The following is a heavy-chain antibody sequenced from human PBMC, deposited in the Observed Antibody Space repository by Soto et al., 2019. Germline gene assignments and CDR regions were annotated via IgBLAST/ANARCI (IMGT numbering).Heavy chain of an antibody. CDR1: SASLGDHY. CDR2: VHPSGST. D-gene: IGHD5-18*01. Sequence: PSETLSLTCAVFSASLGDHYWARLRQSPDKGLEGIGEVHPSGSTDYNLSLKSRLTLSLDTSKNQFSLKVASVTAADTAVYFCARGKPSGYRFGPRNFFYYGLDVWGPGTTVTVSS. J-gene: IGHJ6*02. V-gene: IGHV4-34*01. CDR3: ARGKPSGYRFGPRNFFYYGLDV.